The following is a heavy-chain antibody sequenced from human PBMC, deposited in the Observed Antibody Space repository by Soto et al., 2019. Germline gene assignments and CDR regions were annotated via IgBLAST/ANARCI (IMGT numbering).Heavy chain of an antibody. J-gene: IGHJ6*02. D-gene: IGHD2-2*01. CDR3: ASGKSWDALVPAAYNYYYYYGMDV. CDR2: MNPNSGNT. CDR1: GYTFTSYD. Sequence: QVQLVQSGAEVKKPGASVKVSCKASGYTFTSYDINWVRQATGQGLEWMGWMNPNSGNTGYAQKFQGRVTMTRNTSISTANIGLNSLRSEDTAVYYCASGKSWDALVPAAYNYYYYYGMDVWGQGTTVTVSS. V-gene: IGHV1-8*01.